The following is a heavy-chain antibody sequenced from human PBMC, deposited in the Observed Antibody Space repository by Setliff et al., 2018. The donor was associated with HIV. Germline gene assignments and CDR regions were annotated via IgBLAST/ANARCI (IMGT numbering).Heavy chain of an antibody. Sequence: ASETLSLTCTVSGGSISSNSYYWSWIRQPAGRGLEWIGHIYITGNTNYNPSLKSRVTISLDTSKNQFSLKLRYVTAADTAVYYCARGKDYGGTIEYWGQGTLVTVSS. V-gene: IGHV4-61*09. CDR2: IYITGNT. CDR1: GGSISSNSYY. D-gene: IGHD4-17*01. J-gene: IGHJ4*02. CDR3: ARGKDYGGTIEY.